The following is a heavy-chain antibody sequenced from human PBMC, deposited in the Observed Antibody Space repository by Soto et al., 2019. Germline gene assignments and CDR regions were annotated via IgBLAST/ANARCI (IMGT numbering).Heavy chain of an antibody. V-gene: IGHV3-74*03. J-gene: IGHJ6*02. Sequence: GGSLRLSCAASGFTFSSYWMHWVRQSPGKGLVWVSQIDSDGRSTTYADTVKGRFTVSRDNANNVMYLQMDTLRAEDTAVYYCVRAGHVFDVHYYGMDLWGQGTTVTVSS. CDR3: VRAGHVFDVHYYGMDL. D-gene: IGHD3-10*01. CDR1: GFTFSSYW. CDR2: IDSDGRST.